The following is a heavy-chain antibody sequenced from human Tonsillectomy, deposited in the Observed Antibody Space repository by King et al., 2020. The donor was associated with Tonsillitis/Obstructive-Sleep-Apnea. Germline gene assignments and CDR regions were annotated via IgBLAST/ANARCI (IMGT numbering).Heavy chain of an antibody. CDR3: TRDLAELEPSFGY. CDR1: GFTFGKYV. CDR2: IRSKAYGGTT. V-gene: IGHV3-49*05. J-gene: IGHJ4*02. D-gene: IGHD1-1*01. Sequence: VQLVESGGGLVKPGRSLRLSCSASGFTFGKYVMSWFRQAPGKGLGWLAFIRSKAYGGTTEYAASVKGRFTISRDDSKSIAYLQMNSLKTEDTAVYYCTRDLAELEPSFGYWGQGTLVTVSS.